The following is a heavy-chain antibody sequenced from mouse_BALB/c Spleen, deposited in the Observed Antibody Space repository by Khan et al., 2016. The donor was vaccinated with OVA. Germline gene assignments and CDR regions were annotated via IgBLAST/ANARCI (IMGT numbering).Heavy chain of an antibody. J-gene: IGHJ4*01. CDR3: TRGEGYYGNPYAIDF. V-gene: IGHV5-6-4*01. Sequence: EVKLVESGGGLVKPGGSLKLSCAASGFTFSSYTMSWVRQTPEKRLEWVATISSGGTYTYYVDSVEGRFTLSRDNAKNTLYLEMTSLKSEDTAIYYCTRGEGYYGNPYAIDFWGQGTSVTVSS. CDR2: ISSGGTYT. CDR1: GFTFSSYT. D-gene: IGHD2-1*01.